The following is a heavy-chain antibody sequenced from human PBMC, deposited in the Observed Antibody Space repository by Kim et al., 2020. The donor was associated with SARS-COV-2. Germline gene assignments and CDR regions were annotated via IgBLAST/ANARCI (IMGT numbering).Heavy chain of an antibody. CDR1: GFTFSSYA. V-gene: IGHV3-30*04. Sequence: GGSLRLSCAASGFTFSSYAMHWVRQAPGKGLEWVAVISYDGSNKYYADSVKGRFTISRDNSKNTLYLQMNSLRAEDTAVYYCAREGGGYCSGGSCYSGAFDIWGQVTMVTVSS. J-gene: IGHJ3*02. D-gene: IGHD2-15*01. CDR2: ISYDGSNK. CDR3: AREGGGYCSGGSCYSGAFDI.